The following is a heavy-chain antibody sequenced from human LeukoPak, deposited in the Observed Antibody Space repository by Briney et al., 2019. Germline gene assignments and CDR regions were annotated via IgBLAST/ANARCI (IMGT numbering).Heavy chain of an antibody. CDR3: VRGLMSYDSSGVVGVY. CDR1: GGSFSGYY. J-gene: IGHJ4*02. V-gene: IGHV4-34*01. Sequence: SETLSLTCAVYGGSFSGYYWSWIRQPPGKGLEWIGEINHSGSTNYNPSLKSRVTISVDTSKNQFSLKLSSVTAADTAVYYCVRGLMSYDSSGVVGVYWGQGTLVTVSS. CDR2: INHSGST. D-gene: IGHD3-22*01.